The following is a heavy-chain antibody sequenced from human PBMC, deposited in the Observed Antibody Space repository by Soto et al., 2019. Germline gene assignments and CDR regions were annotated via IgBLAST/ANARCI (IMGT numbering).Heavy chain of an antibody. CDR2: IYYSGST. CDR3: AREGLIAVAGTAASGFDP. J-gene: IGHJ5*02. Sequence: SETLSLTCTVSGGSISSYYWSWIRQPPGKGLEWIGYIYYSGSTNYNPSLKSRVTISVDTSKNQFSLKLSSVTAADTAVYYCAREGLIAVAGTAASGFDPWGQGTLVTVSS. V-gene: IGHV4-59*01. D-gene: IGHD6-19*01. CDR1: GGSISSYY.